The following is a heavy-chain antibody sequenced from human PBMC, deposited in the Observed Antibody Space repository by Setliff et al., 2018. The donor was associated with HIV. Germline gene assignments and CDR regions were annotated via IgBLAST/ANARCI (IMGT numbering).Heavy chain of an antibody. CDR3: ANHGKPGSSGSFDY. J-gene: IGHJ4*02. D-gene: IGHD6-19*01. CDR2: IYTSGST. Sequence: SETLSLTCTVSGGSISSYYWSWIRQPAGKGLEWIGHIYTSGSTNYNPSLKSRVTISVDTSKNQFSLKLSSVTAADTAVYYCANHGKPGSSGSFDYWGQGTLVTVSS. CDR1: GGSISSYY. V-gene: IGHV4-4*07.